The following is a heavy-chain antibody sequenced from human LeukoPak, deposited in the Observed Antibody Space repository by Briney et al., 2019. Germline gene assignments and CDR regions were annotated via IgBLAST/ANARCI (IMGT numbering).Heavy chain of an antibody. CDR3: ARGAIVGATTFDY. CDR1: GGSFSGYY. D-gene: IGHD1-26*01. CDR2: INHSGST. Sequence: SETLSLTCAVYGGSFSGYYWSWIRQPPGKGLEWIGEINHSGSTNYNPSLKSRVTISVDTSKNQFSLKLSSVTAADTAVYYCARGAIVGATTFDYWGRGTLVTVSS. V-gene: IGHV4-34*01. J-gene: IGHJ4*02.